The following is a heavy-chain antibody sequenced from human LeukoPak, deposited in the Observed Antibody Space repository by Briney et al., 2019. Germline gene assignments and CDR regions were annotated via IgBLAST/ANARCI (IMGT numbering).Heavy chain of an antibody. J-gene: IGHJ6*02. CDR2: INHSGST. V-gene: IGHV4-34*01. CDR1: GGSFSGYY. Sequence: SETLSLTCAVYGGSFSGYYWSWIRQPPGKGLEWIGEINHSGSTNYNPSLKSRVTISVDTSKNQFSLKLSSVTAADTAVYYCARGDSSSYRDYYYYYGMDVWGQGTTVTVSS. CDR3: ARGDSSSYRDYYYYYGMDV. D-gene: IGHD6-6*01.